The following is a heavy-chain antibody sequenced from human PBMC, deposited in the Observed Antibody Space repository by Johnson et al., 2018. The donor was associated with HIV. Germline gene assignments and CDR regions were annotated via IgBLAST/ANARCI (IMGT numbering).Heavy chain of an antibody. CDR1: GFTFDDYG. CDR2: INWNGGST. J-gene: IGHJ3*02. D-gene: IGHD2-15*01. CDR3: ARDSVILVDGAFDI. Sequence: VQLVESGGGVVRPGGSLRLSCAASGFTFDDYGMSWVRQAPGKGLEWVSGINWNGGSTGYADSVTGRFTISRDNSKNTLYLQMNSLRAEDTAVYYCARDSVILVDGAFDIWGQGTMVTVSS. V-gene: IGHV3-20*04.